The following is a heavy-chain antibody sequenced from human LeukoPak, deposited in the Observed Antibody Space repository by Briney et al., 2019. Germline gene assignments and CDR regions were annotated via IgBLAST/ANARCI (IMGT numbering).Heavy chain of an antibody. D-gene: IGHD3-10*01. CDR3: ARGRSGSYQYYYYYYYMDV. J-gene: IGHJ6*03. Sequence: ASVKVSCKASGYTFTSYGISWVRQAPGQGLEWMGWISAYNGNTNYAQKLQGRVTMTTGTSTSTAYMELRSLRSDDTAVYYCARGRSGSYQYYYYYYYMDVWGKGTTVTVSS. V-gene: IGHV1-18*01. CDR2: ISAYNGNT. CDR1: GYTFTSYG.